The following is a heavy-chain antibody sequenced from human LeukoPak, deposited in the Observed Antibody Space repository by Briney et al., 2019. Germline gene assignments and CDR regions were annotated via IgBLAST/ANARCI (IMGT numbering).Heavy chain of an antibody. CDR3: ATTPPASGWYYFDY. J-gene: IGHJ4*02. Sequence: SETLSLTCTVSGGSISSYYWSWIRQPPGKGLEWIGYIYYSGSTNYNPPLKSRVTISVDTSKNQFSLKLSSVTAADTAVYYCATTPPASGWYYFDYWGQGTLVTVSS. V-gene: IGHV4-59*08. D-gene: IGHD6-19*01. CDR1: GGSISSYY. CDR2: IYYSGST.